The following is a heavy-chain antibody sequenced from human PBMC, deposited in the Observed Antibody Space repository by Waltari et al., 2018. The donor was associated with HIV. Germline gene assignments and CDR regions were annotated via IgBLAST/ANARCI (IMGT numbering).Heavy chain of an antibody. Sequence: QVQLVESGGGVVQPGRSLRLSCAASGFTFRSYALHWVRQAPGKGLDWVAIISYDGSSKYYADSVKGRFTISRDSSKSTLYLQMNSLRAEDTAVYYCAREFGGFDYWGQGTLVTVSS. CDR2: ISYDGSSK. CDR3: AREFGGFDY. V-gene: IGHV3-30*01. D-gene: IGHD3-10*01. CDR1: GFTFRSYA. J-gene: IGHJ4*02.